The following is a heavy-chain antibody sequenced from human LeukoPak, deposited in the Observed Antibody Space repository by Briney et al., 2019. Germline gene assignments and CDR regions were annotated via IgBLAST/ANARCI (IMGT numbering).Heavy chain of an antibody. CDR1: GGTFSSYA. D-gene: IGHD1-14*01. CDR2: IIPIFGTA. J-gene: IGHJ4*02. V-gene: IGHV1-69*13. CDR3: ARGEGPNRRKGVRRDINYYFDY. Sequence: SVKVSCKASGGTFSSYAISWVRQAPGQGLEWMGGIIPIFGTANYAQKFQGRVTITADESTSTAYMELSSLRSEDTAVYYCARGEGPNRRKGVRRDINYYFDYWGQGTLVTVSS.